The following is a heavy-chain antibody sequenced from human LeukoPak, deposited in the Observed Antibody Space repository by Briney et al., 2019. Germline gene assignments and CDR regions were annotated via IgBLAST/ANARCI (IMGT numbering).Heavy chain of an antibody. CDR3: AKDRKMLLRYFDCFDY. Sequence: PEGSLRLSCAASGFTFSSYAMNWVRQASEKGLEWVSTISGSGGSTDYADSVKGRFTISRDNSKNTLYLQMNSLRAEDTAVYYCAKDRKMLLRYFDCFDYWGQRTLVTVSS. CDR2: ISGSGGST. V-gene: IGHV3-23*01. D-gene: IGHD3-9*01. J-gene: IGHJ4*02. CDR1: GFTFSSYA.